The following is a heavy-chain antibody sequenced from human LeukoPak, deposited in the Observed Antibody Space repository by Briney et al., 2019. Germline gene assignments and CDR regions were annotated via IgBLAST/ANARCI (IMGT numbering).Heavy chain of an antibody. D-gene: IGHD6-19*01. CDR3: ARDSSLPTFLYSSGWYPGY. Sequence: ASVKVSCKASGYTFTGYYMHWVRQAPAQGLEWMGWINPNSGGTNYAQKFQGRVTMTRETSISTAYMELSRLRSDDTAVYYCARDSSLPTFLYSSGWYPGYWGQGTLVTVSS. V-gene: IGHV1-2*02. CDR1: GYTFTGYY. CDR2: INPNSGGT. J-gene: IGHJ4*02.